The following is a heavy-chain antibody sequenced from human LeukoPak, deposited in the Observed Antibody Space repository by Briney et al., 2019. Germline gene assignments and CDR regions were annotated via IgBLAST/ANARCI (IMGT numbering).Heavy chain of an antibody. CDR1: GYTFTSYG. CDR2: ISAYNGNT. D-gene: IGHD3-16*02. J-gene: IGHJ4*02. CDR3: ASSWGLGELSSYYFDY. V-gene: IGHV1-18*01. Sequence: GASVKVSCKASGYTFTSYGISWVRQAPGQGLEWMGWISAYNGNTNYAQKLQGRVTMTIDTSTSTAYMELRSLRSDDTAVYYCASSWGLGELSSYYFDYWGQGTLVTVSS.